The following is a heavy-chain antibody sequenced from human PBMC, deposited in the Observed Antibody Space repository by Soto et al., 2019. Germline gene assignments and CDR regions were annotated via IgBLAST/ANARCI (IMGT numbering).Heavy chain of an antibody. CDR1: GDSISSYY. Sequence: QVQLQESGPGLVKPSETLSLTCAVSGDSISSYYCMWIRQPPGKGLESIGYLYYGRSSNYNPSLKSRVTLSVDTSTNQCSLTLSSMTAADTAVYSFALRSMAVVPEYWGQGTLVTVSS. V-gene: IGHV4-59*01. CDR2: LYYGRSS. J-gene: IGHJ4*02. D-gene: IGHD3-22*01. CDR3: ALRSMAVVPEY.